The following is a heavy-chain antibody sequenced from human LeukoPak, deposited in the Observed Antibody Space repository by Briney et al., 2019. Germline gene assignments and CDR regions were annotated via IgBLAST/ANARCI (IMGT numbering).Heavy chain of an antibody. Sequence: PGGSLRLSCAASGFTFSKYAMTWVRQAPGKGLEWVSAINGGGGSTFYADSVKGRFTISRDNSKNTLYLQMNSLRAEDTGVYYCAKSPTYYYDSSAYRHFDYWGQGTLVTVSS. CDR2: INGGGGST. V-gene: IGHV3-23*01. CDR1: GFTFSKYA. D-gene: IGHD3-22*01. J-gene: IGHJ4*02. CDR3: AKSPTYYYDSSAYRHFDY.